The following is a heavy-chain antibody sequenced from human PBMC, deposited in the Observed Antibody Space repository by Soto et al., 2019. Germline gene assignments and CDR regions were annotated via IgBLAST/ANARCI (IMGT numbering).Heavy chain of an antibody. V-gene: IGHV3-21*01. D-gene: IGHD2-21*02. CDR3: ARDGARDRGDKGFDY. CDR2: ITSTSTYI. Sequence: EVQLVESGGGLVRPGGSLRLSCAASGFTFSSYTMHWVRQAPGKGLEWVSSITSTSTYIYYTDSLKGRFTISRDNANNSLFLQMSSLGPGDTAVYYCARDGARDRGDKGFDYWGQGTVVTVSS. J-gene: IGHJ4*02. CDR1: GFTFSSYT.